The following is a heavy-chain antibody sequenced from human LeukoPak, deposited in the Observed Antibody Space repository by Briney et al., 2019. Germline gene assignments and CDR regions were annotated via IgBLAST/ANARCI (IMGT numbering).Heavy chain of an antibody. CDR1: GGSISSSSYY. CDR3: ARLGRRSQDVDY. Sequence: AETLSLTCTVSGGSISSSSYYWGWIRQPPGKGRDSIGSGCCSGSTYYNPSLTSRVTISVDTYKNQFSLKLSSVTAADTAVYYCARLGRRSQDVDYWGQGTLVTVSS. D-gene: IGHD1-26*01. J-gene: IGHJ4*02. CDR2: GCCSGST. V-gene: IGHV4-39*01.